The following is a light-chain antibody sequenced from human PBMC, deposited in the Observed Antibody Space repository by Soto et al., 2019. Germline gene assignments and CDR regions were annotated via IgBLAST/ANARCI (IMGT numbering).Light chain of an antibody. CDR2: DAS. CDR1: QSISSY. CDR3: QQRSNWPPT. Sequence: EVVLTQSPATLSMSPGERATLSCRASQSISSYLAWYQQKPGQSPRLLISDASNRATGIPARFSGSGTGTDFTLTISSLEPEDFVVYYCQQRSNWPPTIGKWTKLEIK. V-gene: IGKV3-11*01. J-gene: IGKJ2*01.